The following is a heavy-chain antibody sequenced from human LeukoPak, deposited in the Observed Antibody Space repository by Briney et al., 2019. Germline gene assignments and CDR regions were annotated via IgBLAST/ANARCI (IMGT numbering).Heavy chain of an antibody. Sequence: PSQTLSLTCTVSGGSISSGDYYWSWIRQPPGKGLEWSGYIYYSGSTYYNPSLKSRVTISVDTSKYQFSLKLSSVTAADTAVYYCARAFRLAYCSGGDCNDAFDIWGQGTMVTVSS. V-gene: IGHV4-30-4*08. CDR3: ARAFRLAYCSGGDCNDAFDI. CDR1: GGSISSGDYY. D-gene: IGHD2-15*01. J-gene: IGHJ3*02. CDR2: IYYSGST.